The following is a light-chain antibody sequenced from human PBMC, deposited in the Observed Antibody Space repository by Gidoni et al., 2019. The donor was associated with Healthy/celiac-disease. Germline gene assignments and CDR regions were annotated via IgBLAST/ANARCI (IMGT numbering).Light chain of an antibody. V-gene: IGLV1-40*01. Sequence: QSVLTPPPSVSGAPGQRVTISCTGSSSNIGAGYDVHWYQQLPGTAPKLLIYGNSNRPSGVPDRFSGSKSGTSASLAITGLQAEDEADYYCQSYDSSRGVFGGGTKLTVL. CDR1: SSNIGAGYD. CDR3: QSYDSSRGV. J-gene: IGLJ3*02. CDR2: GNS.